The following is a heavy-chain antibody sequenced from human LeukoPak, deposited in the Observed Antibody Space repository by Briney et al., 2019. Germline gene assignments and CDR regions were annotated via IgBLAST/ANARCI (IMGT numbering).Heavy chain of an antibody. J-gene: IGHJ4*02. CDR2: ISSSGSTI. CDR1: GFTFGTYD. CDR3: ARDPSSYYDILTGYYPRYYFDY. V-gene: IGHV3-48*04. Sequence: GGSLRLSCTTSGFTFGTYDMNWVRQAPGKGLEWVSYISSSGSTIYYADSVKGRFTISRDNAKNSLYLQMNSLRAEDTAVYYCARDPSSYYDILTGYYPRYYFDYWGQGTLVTVSS. D-gene: IGHD3-9*01.